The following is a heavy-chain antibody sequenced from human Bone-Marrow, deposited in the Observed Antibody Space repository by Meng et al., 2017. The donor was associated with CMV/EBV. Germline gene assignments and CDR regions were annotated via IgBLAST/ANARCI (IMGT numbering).Heavy chain of an antibody. Sequence: YASSWVRQAPGQGLEWMGGIIPIFGTANYAQKFQGRVTITTDESTSTAYMELSSLRSEDTAVYYCARGQRVVPAAIFGVGGNWFDPWGQGTLVTVSS. CDR1: YA. J-gene: IGHJ5*02. V-gene: IGHV1-69*05. CDR3: ARGQRVVPAAIFGVGGNWFDP. CDR2: IIPIFGTA. D-gene: IGHD2-2*01.